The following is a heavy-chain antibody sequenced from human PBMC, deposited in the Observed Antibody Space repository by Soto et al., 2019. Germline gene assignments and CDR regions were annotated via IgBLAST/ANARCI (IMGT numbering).Heavy chain of an antibody. CDR1: GFTFTSSA. J-gene: IGHJ3*02. CDR2: IVVGSGNT. D-gene: IGHD1-26*01. CDR3: AASLTLGIVGALDAFDI. V-gene: IGHV1-58*01. Sequence: SLKVSCKASGFTFTSSAVQWVRQARGQRLEWIGWIVVGSGNTNYAQKFQERVTITRDMSTSTAYMELSSLRSEDTAVYYCAASLTLGIVGALDAFDIWGQGTMVTVSS.